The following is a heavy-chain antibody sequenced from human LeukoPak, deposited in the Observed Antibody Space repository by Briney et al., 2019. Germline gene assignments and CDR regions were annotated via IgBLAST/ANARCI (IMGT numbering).Heavy chain of an antibody. CDR1: GGSLSDYY. J-gene: IGHJ6*01. CDR2: INHSGST. D-gene: IGHD3-10*01. Sequence: SSETLSLTCVVYGGSLSDYYWDWIRQPPGKGLEWIGEINHSGSTNYNPSLKSRVTISIDTSKNQLSLKLSSVTAADTAVYYCARGPGGHYYGSGTYYYGMDVWGQGTTVTVSS. V-gene: IGHV4-34*01. CDR3: ARGPGGHYYGSGTYYYGMDV.